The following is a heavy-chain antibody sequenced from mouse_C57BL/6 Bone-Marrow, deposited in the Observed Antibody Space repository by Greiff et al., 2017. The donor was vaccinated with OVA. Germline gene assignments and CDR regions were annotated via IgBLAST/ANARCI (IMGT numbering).Heavy chain of an antibody. D-gene: IGHD2-1*01. V-gene: IGHV1-26*01. CDR3: AREEVYYGNRGFAY. CDR1: GYTFTDYY. J-gene: IGHJ3*01. CDR2: INPNNGGT. Sequence: EVQLQQSGPELVKPGASVKISCKASGYTFTDYYMNWVKQSHGKSLEWIGDINPNNGGTSYNQKFKGKATLTVDKSSSTAYMELLSLTSEDSAVYYFAREEVYYGNRGFAYWGQGTLVTVSA.